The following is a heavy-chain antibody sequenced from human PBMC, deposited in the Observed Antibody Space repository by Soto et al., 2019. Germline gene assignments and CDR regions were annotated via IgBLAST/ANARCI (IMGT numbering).Heavy chain of an antibody. CDR1: GGSFSGYY. Sequence: QVQLQQWCAGLLKPSETLSLTCAVYGGSFSGYYWSWIRQPPGKGLEWIGEINHSGSTNYNPSLKSRVTISVDTSKNQFSLKLSSVTAADTAVYYCARVTRMSLDYWGQGTLVTVSS. CDR2: INHSGST. J-gene: IGHJ4*02. CDR3: ARVTRMSLDY. V-gene: IGHV4-34*01.